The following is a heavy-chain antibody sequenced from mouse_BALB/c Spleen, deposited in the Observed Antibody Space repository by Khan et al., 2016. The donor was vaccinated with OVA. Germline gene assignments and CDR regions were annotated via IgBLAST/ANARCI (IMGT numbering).Heavy chain of an antibody. CDR1: GFSLTSYG. J-gene: IGHJ4*01. Sequence: VQLKQSGPGLVAPSQSLSITCTVSGFSLTSYGVSWVRQSPGKGLEWLGVIWGDGSTNYHSTLISRLIISKDNSKSQVFLKLTSLQTDDTSTYYCAKFTPDYDSMDYWGQGTSVTVSS. D-gene: IGHD1-1*01. CDR3: AKFTPDYDSMDY. CDR2: IWGDGST. V-gene: IGHV2-3*01.